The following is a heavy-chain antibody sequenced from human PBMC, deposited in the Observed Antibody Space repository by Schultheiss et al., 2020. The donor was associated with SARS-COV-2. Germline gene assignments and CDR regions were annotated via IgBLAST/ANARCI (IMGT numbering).Heavy chain of an antibody. D-gene: IGHD3-10*01. V-gene: IGHV3-11*01. Sequence: GGSLRLSCAASGFTFSDYYMSWIRQAPGKGLEWVSVISGSGATIYYADSVKGRFTISRDNSKNSLYLQMNSLRAEDTALYYCAKDIYGSGRDYYGMDVWGQGTTVTVSS. CDR2: ISGSGATI. CDR3: AKDIYGSGRDYYGMDV. CDR1: GFTFSDYY. J-gene: IGHJ6*02.